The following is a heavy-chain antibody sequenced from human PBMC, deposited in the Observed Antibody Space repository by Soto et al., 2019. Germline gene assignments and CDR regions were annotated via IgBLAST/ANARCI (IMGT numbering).Heavy chain of an antibody. J-gene: IGHJ4*02. CDR1: CGSISSYY. V-gene: IGHV4-4*07. Sequence: PSETLSLTCTGSCGSISSYYWSWIRQPAGKGLEWIGRIYTSGSTNYNPSLKSRVTMSVDTSKNQFSLKLSSVTAADTAVYYCARVEIVDDYVWGSYRSYYFDYWGQGTLVTVSS. CDR2: IYTSGST. D-gene: IGHD3-16*02. CDR3: ARVEIVDDYVWGSYRSYYFDY.